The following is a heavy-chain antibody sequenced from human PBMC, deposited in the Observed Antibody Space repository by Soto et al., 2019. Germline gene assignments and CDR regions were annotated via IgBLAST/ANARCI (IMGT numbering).Heavy chain of an antibody. CDR1: GYTFTSYA. Sequence: QVQLVQSGAEVKKPGASVKVSCKASGYTFTSYAMHWVRQAPGQRLEWMGWINAGNGNTKYSQKFQGRVTITRDTSASTAYMELSSRRSEDTAVYYCARVNGWYASPDYWGQGTLVTVSS. CDR2: INAGNGNT. J-gene: IGHJ4*02. V-gene: IGHV1-3*01. CDR3: ARVNGWYASPDY. D-gene: IGHD2-8*01.